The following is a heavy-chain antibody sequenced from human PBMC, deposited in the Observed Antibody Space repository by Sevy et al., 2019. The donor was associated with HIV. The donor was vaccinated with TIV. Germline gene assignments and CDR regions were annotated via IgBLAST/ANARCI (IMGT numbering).Heavy chain of an antibody. V-gene: IGHV3-7*01. CDR2: IKQDGSEK. Sequence: GGSLRLSCAASGFTFSSYWMSWVRQAPGKGLEWVANIKQDGSEKYYVDSVKGRFTISRDNAKNSLYLQMNSLRAEDTAVYYCARGMGGRLGKFDYWGQGTLVTVSS. CDR3: ARGMGGRLGKFDY. D-gene: IGHD1-26*01. J-gene: IGHJ4*02. CDR1: GFTFSSYW.